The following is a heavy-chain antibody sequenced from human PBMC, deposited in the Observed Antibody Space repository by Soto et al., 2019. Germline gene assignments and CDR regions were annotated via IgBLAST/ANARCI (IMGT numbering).Heavy chain of an antibody. J-gene: IGHJ4*02. D-gene: IGHD1-26*01. CDR1: GGSISSGGYS. V-gene: IGHV4-30-2*01. Sequence: SETLSLTCAVSGGSISSGGYSWSWIRQPPGKGLEWIGYIYHSGSTNYNPSLKSRVTISVDTSKNQFSLRLSSVTAADTAVYYCARRYGSAIDYWGQGTLVTSPQ. CDR3: ARRYGSAIDY. CDR2: IYHSGST.